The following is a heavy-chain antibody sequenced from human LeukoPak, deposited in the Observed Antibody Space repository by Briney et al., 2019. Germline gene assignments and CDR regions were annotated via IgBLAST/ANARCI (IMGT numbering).Heavy chain of an antibody. CDR2: ISGSGGST. D-gene: IGHD5-18*01. Sequence: GGSLRLSCAASGFTFSSYAMSWVRQAPGKGLEWVSAISGSGGSTYYADSVKGRFTISRDNSKNTLYLQMNSLRAEDTAVYYCAKGHRGYSYGSMHYFDYWGQGTLVTVSS. CDR1: GFTFSSYA. V-gene: IGHV3-23*01. CDR3: AKGHRGYSYGSMHYFDY. J-gene: IGHJ4*02.